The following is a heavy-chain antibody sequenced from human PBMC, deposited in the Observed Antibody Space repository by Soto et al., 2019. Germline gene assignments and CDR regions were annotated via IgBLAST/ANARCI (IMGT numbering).Heavy chain of an antibody. Sequence: DVQVLESGGGLVQPGGSLRLSCEASGFTINNYGMAWVRQAPGKGLEWVSAISGRDAYTYYADSVQGRFTISRDNSRNTLYLQMNSLTAEDTALYYCAKVERMTPYTHLRWGQGILVTVSS. CDR1: GFTINNYG. V-gene: IGHV3-23*01. CDR2: ISGRDAYT. J-gene: IGHJ4*02. CDR3: AKVERMTPYTHLR. D-gene: IGHD1-26*01.